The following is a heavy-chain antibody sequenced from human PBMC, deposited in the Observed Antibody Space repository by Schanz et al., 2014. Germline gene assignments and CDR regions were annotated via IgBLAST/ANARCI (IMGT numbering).Heavy chain of an antibody. CDR2: ISYDGNNK. CDR3: ASSSYRLLSYYYAMDV. Sequence: QVQLVESGGGVVQPGRSLRLSCAASGFTFSSNAMHWVRQAPGKGLEWVALISYDGNNKYYADSVKGRFTISRDNAENSLYLQMSSLRAEDTAVYYCASSSYRLLSYYYAMDVWGQGTTVTVSS. D-gene: IGHD1-26*01. V-gene: IGHV3-30*04. CDR1: GFTFSSNA. J-gene: IGHJ6*02.